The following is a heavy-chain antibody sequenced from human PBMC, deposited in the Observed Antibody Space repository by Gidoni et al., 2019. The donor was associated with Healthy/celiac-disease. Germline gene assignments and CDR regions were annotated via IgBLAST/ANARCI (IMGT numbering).Heavy chain of an antibody. CDR2: ISGSGGST. CDR3: AKDPPRGKWELPLQDY. V-gene: IGHV3-23*01. D-gene: IGHD1-26*01. CDR1: GFTFSSYA. Sequence: EVQLLESGGGLVQPGGSLRLSCAASGFTFSSYAMSWVRQAPGKGLEWVSAISGSGGSTYYADSVKGRFTISRDNSKNTLYLQMNSLRAEDTAVYYCAKDPPRGKWELPLQDYWGQGTLVTVSS. J-gene: IGHJ4*02.